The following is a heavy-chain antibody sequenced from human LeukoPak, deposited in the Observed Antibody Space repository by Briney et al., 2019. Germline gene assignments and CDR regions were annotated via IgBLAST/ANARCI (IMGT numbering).Heavy chain of an antibody. CDR3: ARDGYSSSSLFDY. D-gene: IGHD6-6*01. V-gene: IGHV3-21*01. CDR1: GFTFSSYA. J-gene: IGHJ4*02. Sequence: PGGSLRLSCAASGFTFSSYAMSWVRQAPGKGLEWVSSISSSSSYIYYADSVKGRFTISRDNAKNSLYLQMNSLRAEDTAVYYCARDGYSSSSLFDYWGQGTLVTVSS. CDR2: ISSSSSYI.